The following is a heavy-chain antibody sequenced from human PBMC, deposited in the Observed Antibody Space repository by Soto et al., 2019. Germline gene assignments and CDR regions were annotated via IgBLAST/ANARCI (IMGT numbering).Heavy chain of an antibody. CDR3: ARNAAIGMNVY. CDR2: ISAYNGNT. V-gene: IGHV1-18*01. CDR1: GYTFTSYG. Sequence: QVQLVQSGAEVKKPGASVKVSCKASGYTFTSYGISWVRQAPGQGLERMGWISAYNGNTKYAQKLQGRVTRTTDTSTGTAYMELRSWRSHDTGVYYWARNAAIGMNVYWGQGTLVTVSS. D-gene: IGHD1-1*01. J-gene: IGHJ4*02.